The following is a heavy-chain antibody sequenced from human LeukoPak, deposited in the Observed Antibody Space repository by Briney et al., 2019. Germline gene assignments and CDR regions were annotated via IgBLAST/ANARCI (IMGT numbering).Heavy chain of an antibody. CDR2: ISSSSSTI. Sequence: GGSLRLSCAASGFTFSSYSMNWVRQAPGKGLEWVSYISSSSSTIYYADSVKGRFTISRDNAKNSLYLQMNSLRAEDTAVYYCAKDFRGVYYYDSSGYYRDAFDIWGQGTMVTVSS. CDR3: AKDFRGVYYYDSSGYYRDAFDI. D-gene: IGHD3-22*01. J-gene: IGHJ3*02. CDR1: GFTFSSYS. V-gene: IGHV3-48*01.